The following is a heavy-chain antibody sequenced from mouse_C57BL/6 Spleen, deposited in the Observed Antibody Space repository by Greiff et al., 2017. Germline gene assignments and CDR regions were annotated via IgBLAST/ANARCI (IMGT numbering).Heavy chain of an antibody. D-gene: IGHD1-1*01. Sequence: QVQLQQSGAELVRPGASVTLSCKASGYTFTDYEMHWVKQTPVHGLEWIGAIDPETGGTAYNQKFKGKAILTADKSSSTAYMELRSLTSEDSAVYYCTRGTTVVPLFDYRGQGTTLTVSS. CDR3: TRGTTVVPLFDY. CDR1: GYTFTDYE. V-gene: IGHV1-15*01. J-gene: IGHJ2*01. CDR2: IDPETGGT.